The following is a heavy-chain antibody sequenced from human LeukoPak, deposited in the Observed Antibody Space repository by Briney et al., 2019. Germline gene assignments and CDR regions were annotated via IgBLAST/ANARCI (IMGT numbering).Heavy chain of an antibody. D-gene: IGHD3-10*01. Sequence: ASVKVSCKASGYTFTSYYMHWVRQAPGQGLEWMGIINPSGGSTSYAQKFQGRVTMTRDMSTSTVYMELSSLRSEDTAVYYCAGVWGYYGSGSLYYFDYWGQGTLVTVSS. CDR2: INPSGGST. CDR1: GYTFTSYY. J-gene: IGHJ4*02. CDR3: AGVWGYYGSGSLYYFDY. V-gene: IGHV1-46*01.